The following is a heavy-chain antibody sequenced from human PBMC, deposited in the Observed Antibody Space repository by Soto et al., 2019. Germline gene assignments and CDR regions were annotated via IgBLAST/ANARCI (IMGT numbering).Heavy chain of an antibody. J-gene: IGHJ6*02. Sequence: PGGSLRLSCVASGFIFSDYAMHWARQAPGKGLEWVASITSSGSYVYYADSVKGRFSASRDNAKNSLSLQMDSLRPDDTAIYFCVKDEGIEAMDVWGQGTTVTVSS. CDR3: VKDEGIEAMDV. V-gene: IGHV3-21*01. CDR2: ITSSGSYV. D-gene: IGHD3-3*02. CDR1: GFIFSDYA.